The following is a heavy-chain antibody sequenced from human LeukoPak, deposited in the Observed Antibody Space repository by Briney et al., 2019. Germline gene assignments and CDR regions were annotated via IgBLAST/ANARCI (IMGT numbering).Heavy chain of an antibody. D-gene: IGHD1-7*01. CDR1: GFTFDDYA. Sequence: GGSLRLSCAASGFTFDDYAMHWVRQAPGKGLEWVSGISWSSGSIGYADSVKGRFTISRDNAKNSLYLQMNSLRAEDTALYYCAKDKLTGTTRPHYYGMDVWGQGTTVTVSS. CDR2: ISWSSGSI. V-gene: IGHV3-9*01. CDR3: AKDKLTGTTRPHYYGMDV. J-gene: IGHJ6*02.